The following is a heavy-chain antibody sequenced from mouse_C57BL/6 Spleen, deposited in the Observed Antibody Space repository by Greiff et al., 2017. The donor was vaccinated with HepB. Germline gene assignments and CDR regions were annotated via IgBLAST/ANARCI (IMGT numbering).Heavy chain of an antibody. Sequence: VQLQQSGAELMKPGASVKLSCKATGYTFTGYWIEWVKQRPGHGLEWIGEILPGSGSTNYNEKFKGKATFTAATSSTTAYMQLRSLTTEDSAIYYCANYDSSYLGAMDYWGQGTSLTVSS. CDR2: ILPGSGST. D-gene: IGHD1-1*01. J-gene: IGHJ4*01. CDR1: GYTFTGYW. V-gene: IGHV1-9*01. CDR3: ANYDSSYLGAMDY.